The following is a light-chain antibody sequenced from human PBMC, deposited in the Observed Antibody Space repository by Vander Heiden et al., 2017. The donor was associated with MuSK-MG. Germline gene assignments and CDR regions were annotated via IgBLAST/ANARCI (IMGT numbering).Light chain of an antibody. CDR3: AAWDDSLNGPWV. CDR2: SNN. Sequence: QPVLPQPPSASGTPGQMVTIYCSGSSSNIGSNTVNWYQQLPGTAPKLLIYSNNQRPSGLPDRFSGSKSGTSASLAISGLQSEDEADYYCAAWDDSLNGPWVFGGGTKLTVL. V-gene: IGLV1-44*01. CDR1: SSNIGSNT. J-gene: IGLJ3*02.